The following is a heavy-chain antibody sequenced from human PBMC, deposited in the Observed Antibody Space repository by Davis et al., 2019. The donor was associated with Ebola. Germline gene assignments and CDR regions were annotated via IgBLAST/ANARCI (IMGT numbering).Heavy chain of an antibody. CDR3: AKAPKSYYLAFDL. Sequence: GESLKISCAASGFSFTTFALSWVRQAPGKGLEWVALISDSGVATYYADSVRGRFSISRDNSKNIVSLRMDSLRVEDTALYYCAKAPKSYYLAFDLWGQGTMVTVSS. J-gene: IGHJ3*01. CDR2: ISDSGVAT. D-gene: IGHD3-22*01. CDR1: GFSFTTFA. V-gene: IGHV3-23*01.